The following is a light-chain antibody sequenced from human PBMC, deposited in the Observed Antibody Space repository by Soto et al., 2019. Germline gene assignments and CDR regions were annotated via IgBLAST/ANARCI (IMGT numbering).Light chain of an antibody. CDR1: SSDIGTYNR. CDR2: EVT. Sequence: QSALTQPPSVSGSPGQSVTISCTGTSSDIGTYNRVSWYRQSPGAAPKLLFYEVTSRPSGVPDRFSGAKSGNTASLTIFGLQAEDEAHYYCSSYVYSATVVFGGGTQLTVL. CDR3: SSYVYSATVV. J-gene: IGLJ2*01. V-gene: IGLV2-18*02.